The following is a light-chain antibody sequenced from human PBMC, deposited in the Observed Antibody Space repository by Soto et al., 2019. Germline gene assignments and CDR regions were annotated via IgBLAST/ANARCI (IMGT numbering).Light chain of an antibody. Sequence: EIVLTQSPGTLSLSPGERATLSCRASQSVSSSYLAWYQQNRGQAPRLLIYGASSRAPGIPDRFGGSGSGTDFTLTISRLEPEDFAVYSCQQYGRSRWTFGQGTKVEIK. CDR1: QSVSSSY. J-gene: IGKJ1*01. CDR3: QQYGRSRWT. V-gene: IGKV3-20*01. CDR2: GAS.